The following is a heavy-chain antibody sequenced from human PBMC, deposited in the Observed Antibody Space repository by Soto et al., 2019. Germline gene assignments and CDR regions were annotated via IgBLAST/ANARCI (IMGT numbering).Heavy chain of an antibody. CDR1: AFTFSSYG. J-gene: IGHJ6*03. CDR2: ISYDGSNE. Sequence: QVQLVESGGGVVQPGRSQRLSCAASAFTFSSYGMHWVRQAPGKGLEWVAVISYDGSNEYYADSGKGRFTISRDNSKNKLYLQMNSLRAEDTAVYYCAKDPNSSGWYGYYYYYYMDVWGKGTTVTVSS. D-gene: IGHD6-19*01. V-gene: IGHV3-30*18. CDR3: AKDPNSSGWYGYYYYYYMDV.